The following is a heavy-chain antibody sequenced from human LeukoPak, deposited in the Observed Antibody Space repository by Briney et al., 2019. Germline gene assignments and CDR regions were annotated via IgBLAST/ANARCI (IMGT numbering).Heavy chain of an antibody. D-gene: IGHD6-13*01. CDR2: IYSGGST. Sequence: PGGSLRLSCAASGFTVSSNYMSWVRQAPGKGLEWVSVIYSGGSTYYADSVKGRFTISKNNTKNTLYLQMNGPEAEDTAVDYGWILYSRSWYDPGGYWGQGTLVTVSS. CDR3: WILYSRSWYDPGGY. CDR1: GFTVSSNY. J-gene: IGHJ4*02. V-gene: IGHV3-53*04.